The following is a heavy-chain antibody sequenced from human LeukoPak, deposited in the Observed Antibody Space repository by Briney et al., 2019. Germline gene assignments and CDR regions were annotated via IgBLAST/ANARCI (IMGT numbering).Heavy chain of an antibody. CDR3: ARDGWGDYYDSSGYDY. CDR2: INPNSGGT. CDR1: GYTFTGYY. Sequence: ASVKVSCKASGYTFTGYYMHWVRQAPGQGLEWMGWINPNSGGTNYAQKFQGRVTMTRDTSISTAYMELSRLRSDDTAVYYCARDGWGDYYDSSGYDYWGQGTLVTVSS. V-gene: IGHV1-2*02. D-gene: IGHD3-22*01. J-gene: IGHJ4*02.